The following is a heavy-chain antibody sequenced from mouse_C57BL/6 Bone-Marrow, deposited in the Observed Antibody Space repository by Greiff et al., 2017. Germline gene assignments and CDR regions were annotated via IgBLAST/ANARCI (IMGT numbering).Heavy chain of an antibody. Sequence: EVQLQQSGPELVKPGASVKISCKASGYSFTDYNMNWVKQSNGKSLEWIGVINPNYGTTSYNQKFKGKATLTVDQSSSTDYMQRNSLTCEDSAVYDCARCYDYDYAMDYWGQGTSVTVSS. J-gene: IGHJ4*01. D-gene: IGHD2-4*01. CDR2: INPNYGTT. V-gene: IGHV1-39*01. CDR1: GYSFTDYN. CDR3: ARCYDYDYAMDY.